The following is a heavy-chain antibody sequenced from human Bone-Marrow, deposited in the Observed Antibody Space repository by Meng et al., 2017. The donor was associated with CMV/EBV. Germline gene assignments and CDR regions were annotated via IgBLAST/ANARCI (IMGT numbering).Heavy chain of an antibody. CDR1: GGSIGSSSYY. CDR2: IYYSGST. Sequence: SETLSLTCTVSGGSIGSSSYYWGWIRQPPGKGLEWIGSIYYSGSTYYNPSLKSRVTISVDTSKNQFSLKLSSVTAADTAVYYCARLQVVPAAIVWYFDLWGRGTLVTVSS. CDR3: ARLQVVPAAIVWYFDL. D-gene: IGHD2-2*01. V-gene: IGHV4-39*01. J-gene: IGHJ2*01.